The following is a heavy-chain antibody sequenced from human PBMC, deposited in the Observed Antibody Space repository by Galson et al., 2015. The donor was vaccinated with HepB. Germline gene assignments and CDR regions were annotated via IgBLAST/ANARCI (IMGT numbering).Heavy chain of an antibody. CDR3: ARGLYTYDPSGYNWFDS. V-gene: IGHV1-2*02. J-gene: IGHJ5*01. CDR2: INPDNGVT. CDR1: GYTFTAYY. Sequence: SVKVSCKASGYTFTAYYIHWVRQAPGQGPESMGWINPDNGVTNYAQKFQGRVTMTRDTSITTAYMDLRRLRSDDTAIYYCARGLYTYDPSGYNWFDSWGQGSLVTVSS. D-gene: IGHD3-22*01.